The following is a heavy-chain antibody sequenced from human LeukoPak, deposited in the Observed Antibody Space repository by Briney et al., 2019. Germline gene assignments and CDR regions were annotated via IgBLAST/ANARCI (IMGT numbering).Heavy chain of an antibody. CDR2: IFYSGST. Sequence: SETLSPTCTVSGGSISGSNDDWAWIRQPPGKGLEWIGRIFYSGSTYYNPSLKSRVTISVDTSKNQFSLRLSSVTAADTAVYDCERHQPLTSGYHMDVWGEGTTVTVSS. CDR3: ERHQPLTSGYHMDV. CDR1: GGSISGSNDD. D-gene: IGHD1-14*01. V-gene: IGHV4-39*01. J-gene: IGHJ6*03.